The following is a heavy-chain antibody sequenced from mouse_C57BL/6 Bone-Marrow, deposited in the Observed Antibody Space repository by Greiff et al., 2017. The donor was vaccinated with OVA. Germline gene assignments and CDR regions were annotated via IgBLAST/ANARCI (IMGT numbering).Heavy chain of an antibody. J-gene: IGHJ1*03. CDR2: ILPGSGST. Sequence: QVQLQQSGAELMKPGASVKLSCKATGYTFTGYWIEWVKQRPGHGLEWIGEILPGSGSTNYNEKFKSKATFTADTSSNTAYMQLSSLTSEDSAVYFCARRVLRPYWYFDVWGTGTTVTVSS. D-gene: IGHD1-2*01. CDR1: GYTFTGYW. V-gene: IGHV1-9*01. CDR3: ARRVLRPYWYFDV.